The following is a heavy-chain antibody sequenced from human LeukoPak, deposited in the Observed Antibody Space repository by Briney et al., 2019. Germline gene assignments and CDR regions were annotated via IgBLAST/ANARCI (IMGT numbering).Heavy chain of an antibody. V-gene: IGHV4-34*01. CDR1: GGSFSGYY. D-gene: IGHD4-17*01. CDR2: INHSGST. Sequence: SETLSLTCAVYGGSFSGYYWSWIRQPPGKGLEWIGEINHSGSTNYNPSLKSRVTISVDTSKNQFSLKLSSVTAAVTAVYYCARAPRRTVTTFWTLNWFDPWGQGTLVTVSS. J-gene: IGHJ5*02. CDR3: ARAPRRTVTTFWTLNWFDP.